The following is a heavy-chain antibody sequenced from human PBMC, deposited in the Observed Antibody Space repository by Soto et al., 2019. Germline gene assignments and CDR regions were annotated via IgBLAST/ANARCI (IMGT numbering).Heavy chain of an antibody. CDR3: ARNSIAAATRRYYYGMDA. J-gene: IGHJ6*02. D-gene: IGHD6-13*01. Sequence: GESLKISCKGSGYSFTSYWISWVRQMPGKGLEWMGRIDPSDSYTNYSPSFQGHVTISADKSISTAYLQWSSLKASDTAMYYCARNSIAAATRRYYYGMDAWGQGTTVTVSS. V-gene: IGHV5-10-1*01. CDR2: IDPSDSYT. CDR1: GYSFTSYW.